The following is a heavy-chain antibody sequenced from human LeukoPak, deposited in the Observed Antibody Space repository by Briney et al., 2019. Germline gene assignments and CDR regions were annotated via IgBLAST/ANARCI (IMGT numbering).Heavy chain of an antibody. V-gene: IGHV5-51*01. CDR3: PRRPYGYTSSATLGSYNWFDP. Sequence: GESLKISCKGSGYTFTNYWIGWVRQMPGKGLEWMGIIYPGDSDSRYSTSFQDQVTMSVDKSISPAYLQWSSLKASDTAMYYCPRRPYGYTSSATLGSYNWFDPWGQGSLVTVSS. CDR1: GYTFTNYW. J-gene: IGHJ5*02. D-gene: IGHD2-2*02. CDR2: IYPGDSDS.